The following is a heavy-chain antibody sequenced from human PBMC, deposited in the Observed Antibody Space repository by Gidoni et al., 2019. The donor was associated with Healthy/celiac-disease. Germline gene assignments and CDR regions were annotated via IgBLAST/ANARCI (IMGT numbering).Heavy chain of an antibody. Sequence: EVQLLESGGGLVQPGGSLRLSCAASGFTFSSYAMSWVRQAQGKGLEWVSAISGSGGSTYYADSVKGRFTISRDNSKNTLYLQMNSLRAEDTAVYYCAKDNGITIFGVVIIEDYYYGMDVWGQGTTVTVSS. CDR1: GFTFSSYA. J-gene: IGHJ6*02. V-gene: IGHV3-23*01. CDR3: AKDNGITIFGVVIIEDYYYGMDV. CDR2: ISGSGGST. D-gene: IGHD3-3*01.